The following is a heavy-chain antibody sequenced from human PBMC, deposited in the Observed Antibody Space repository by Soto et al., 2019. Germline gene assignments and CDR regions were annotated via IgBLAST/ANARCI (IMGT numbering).Heavy chain of an antibody. Sequence: SQTLSLTCAISGDSVSSDSAAWNWIRQSPSRGLEWLGRTYYTSKWNNDYAISVKSRITINPDTSKSQFSLQLDSVTPEDTAVYYCARSSSGWYGFDYWGQGTLVTVSS. CDR1: GDSVSSDSAA. V-gene: IGHV6-1*01. D-gene: IGHD6-19*01. CDR2: TYYTSKWNN. CDR3: ARSSSGWYGFDY. J-gene: IGHJ4*02.